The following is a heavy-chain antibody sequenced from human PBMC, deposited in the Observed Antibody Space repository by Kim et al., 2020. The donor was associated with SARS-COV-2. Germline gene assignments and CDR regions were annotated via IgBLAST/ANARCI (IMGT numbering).Heavy chain of an antibody. CDR3: AKVPLDSSGYYYFDY. V-gene: IGHV3-9*01. Sequence: GGSLRLSCAASGFTFDDYAMHWVRQAPGKGLEWVSGISWNSGSIGYADSVKGRFTISRDNAKNSLYLQMNSLRAEDTALYYCAKVPLDSSGYYYFDYWGQGTLVTVSS. CDR1: GFTFDDYA. D-gene: IGHD3-22*01. J-gene: IGHJ4*02. CDR2: ISWNSGSI.